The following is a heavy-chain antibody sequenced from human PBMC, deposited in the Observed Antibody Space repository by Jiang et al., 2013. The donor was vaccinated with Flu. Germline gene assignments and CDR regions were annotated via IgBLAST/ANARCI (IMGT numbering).Heavy chain of an antibody. CDR1: GYTFTSYA. J-gene: IGHJ6*02. V-gene: IGHV1-3*01. CDR2: INVGNGNT. CDR3: ARNLNYAMGV. Sequence: SGAEVKKPGASVKVSCKASGYTFTSYAMQWVRQAPGQRLEWMAWINVGNGNTHYSQKFQGRVTITRDTSASTAYMELSSLRSEDTAVYYCARNLNYAMGVWGQGTSVTVSS.